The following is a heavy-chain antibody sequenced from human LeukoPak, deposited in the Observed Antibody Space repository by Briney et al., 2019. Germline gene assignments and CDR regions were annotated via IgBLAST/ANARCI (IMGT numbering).Heavy chain of an antibody. CDR2: IYSGGST. D-gene: IGHD2-21*02. Sequence: GGSLRLSCAASGFTVSSNYMSWVRQAPGKGLEWVSVIYSGGSTYYADSVKGRFTISRDNSKNTLYLQMNSLRAEDTAVYYCARIFVVVTAFFLGFDYGGQGPLVTASS. CDR1: GFTVSSNY. J-gene: IGHJ4*02. V-gene: IGHV3-53*01. CDR3: ARIFVVVTAFFLGFDY.